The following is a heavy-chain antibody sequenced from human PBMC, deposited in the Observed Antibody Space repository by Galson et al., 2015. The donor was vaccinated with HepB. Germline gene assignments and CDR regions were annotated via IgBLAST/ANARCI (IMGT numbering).Heavy chain of an antibody. V-gene: IGHV3-23*01. CDR2: ILSDGTT. D-gene: IGHD3-3*01. CDR3: ARRVECAFGV. Sequence: SLRLSCAASGFTFSHYTMGWVRQAPGKGLEWVSAILSDGTTSYTDSMRGRFTISRDYSKNTLYLQMNSLRIEDTAVYYCARRVECAFGVWGQGTMVAVFS. J-gene: IGHJ3*01. CDR1: GFTFSHYT.